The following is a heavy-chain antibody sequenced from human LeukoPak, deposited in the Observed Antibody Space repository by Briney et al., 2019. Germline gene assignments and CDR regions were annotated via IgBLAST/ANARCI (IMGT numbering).Heavy chain of an antibody. D-gene: IGHD6-13*01. J-gene: IGHJ4*02. V-gene: IGHV3-23*01. CDR3: AKDHRSSWYVYYFDY. Sequence: GGPLRLSCAASGFTFSSYGMSWVRQAPGKGLEWVSAISGSGGSTYYADSVKGRFTISRDNSKNTLYLQMNSLRAEDTAVYYCAKDHRSSWYVYYFDYWGQGTLVTVSS. CDR2: ISGSGGST. CDR1: GFTFSSYG.